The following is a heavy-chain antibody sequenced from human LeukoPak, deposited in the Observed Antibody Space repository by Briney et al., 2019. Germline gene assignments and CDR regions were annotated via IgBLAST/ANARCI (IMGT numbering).Heavy chain of an antibody. CDR1: GFTFSSYE. J-gene: IGHJ6*02. CDR2: ISSSGSTI. Sequence: GGSLRLSCAASGFTFSSYEMNWVRQAPGKGLEWVSDISSSGSTIYYADSVKGRFTISRDNAKNSLYLQMNSLRAEDTAVYYCARERGHSYGLYYGMDVWGQGTTVTVSS. CDR3: ARERGHSYGLYYGMDV. D-gene: IGHD5-18*01. V-gene: IGHV3-48*03.